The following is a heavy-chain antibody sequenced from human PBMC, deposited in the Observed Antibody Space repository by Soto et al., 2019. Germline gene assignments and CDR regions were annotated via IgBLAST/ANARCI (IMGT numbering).Heavy chain of an antibody. J-gene: IGHJ4*02. D-gene: IGHD3-16*01. CDR2: IYFNGNT. CDR1: ADSFSKYY. Sequence: PSETLSLTCSVSADSFSKYYWTWIRQPPGEGLEWIGYIYFNGNTNYNPSLKGRVTISIDTSKKQFSLNLSSVTAADTAVYYCASVTFGGVVLAHWGQGTLVTV. V-gene: IGHV4-59*01. CDR3: ASVTFGGVVLAH.